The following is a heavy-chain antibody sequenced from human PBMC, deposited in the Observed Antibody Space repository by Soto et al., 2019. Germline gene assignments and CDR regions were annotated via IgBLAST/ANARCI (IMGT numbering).Heavy chain of an antibody. D-gene: IGHD3-22*01. CDR2: IYYSGST. CDR3: AREPSPEVVFITVGAFDI. CDR1: GGSISSGGYY. Sequence: QVQLQESGPGLVKPSQTLSLTCTVSGGSISSGGYYWSWIRQHPGKGLEWIGYIYYSGSTYYNPSLKRRVTIAVDTSKNQFSLKLSSVTAADTAVYYWAREPSPEVVFITVGAFDIWGQGTMVTVSS. J-gene: IGHJ3*02. V-gene: IGHV4-31*03.